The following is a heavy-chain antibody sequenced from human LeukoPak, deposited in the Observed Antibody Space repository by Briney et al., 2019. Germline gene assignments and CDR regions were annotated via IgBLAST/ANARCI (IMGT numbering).Heavy chain of an antibody. Sequence: PGGSLRLSCAASGFTFSSYAMSWVRQAPGKGLEWVSGISGSGGSTYYADSVKGRFTISRDNSKNTLYLQMNSLRAEDTVVYYCARTNYYDSSGSLFDYWGQGTLVTVSS. J-gene: IGHJ4*02. D-gene: IGHD3-22*01. CDR2: ISGSGGST. CDR3: ARTNYYDSSGSLFDY. V-gene: IGHV3-23*01. CDR1: GFTFSSYA.